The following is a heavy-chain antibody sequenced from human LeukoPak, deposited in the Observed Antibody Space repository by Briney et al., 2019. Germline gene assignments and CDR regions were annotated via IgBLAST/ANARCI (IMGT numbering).Heavy chain of an antibody. CDR1: GFTFSSHA. Sequence: PGGSLRLSCAASGFTFSSHAMSWVRQAPGRGLEWVSGISDSGDRAHYADSVKGRFTISRDNSKNTLYLRMNSLRAEDTAVYFCAKQTTGYSGSGVDYWGQGTLVTVSS. CDR3: AKQTTGYSGSGVDY. J-gene: IGHJ4*02. D-gene: IGHD3-10*01. CDR2: ISDSGDRA. V-gene: IGHV3-23*01.